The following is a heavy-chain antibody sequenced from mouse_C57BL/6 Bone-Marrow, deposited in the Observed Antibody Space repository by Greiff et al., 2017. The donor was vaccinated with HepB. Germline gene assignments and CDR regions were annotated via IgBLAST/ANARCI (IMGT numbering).Heavy chain of an antibody. D-gene: IGHD1-1*01. V-gene: IGHV1-85*01. J-gene: IGHJ4*01. CDR3: ARLFITTVVATRGYAMDY. CDR1: GYTFTSYD. CDR2: IYPRDGST. Sequence: QVQLQQSGPELVKPGASVKLSCKASGYTFTSYDINWVKQRTGQGLEWIGWIYPRDGSTKYNEKFKGKATLTVDTSSSTAYMELHSLTSEDSAVYFCARLFITTVVATRGYAMDYWGQGTSVTVSS.